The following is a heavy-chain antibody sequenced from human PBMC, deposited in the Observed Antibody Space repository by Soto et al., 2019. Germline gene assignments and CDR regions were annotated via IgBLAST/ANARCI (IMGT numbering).Heavy chain of an antibody. D-gene: IGHD5-12*01. V-gene: IGHV4-28*01. CDR3: ARTSRDGYNFAFDI. J-gene: IGHJ3*02. CDR1: GYSISSYNG. Sequence: SETLSLTCAVSGYSISSYNGWGWIRQPPGKGLEWIGYIYYSGSTYYNPSLKSRVTMSVDTSKNQFSLKLSSVTAVDTAVYYCARTSRDGYNFAFDIWGQGTMVTVSS. CDR2: IYYSGST.